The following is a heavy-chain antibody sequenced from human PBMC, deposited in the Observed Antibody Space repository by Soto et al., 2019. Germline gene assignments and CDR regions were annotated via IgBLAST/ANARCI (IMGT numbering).Heavy chain of an antibody. CDR3: ARGWELQAFDY. V-gene: IGHV1-18*04. CDR1: GYSFISYG. J-gene: IGHJ4*02. CDR2: ISVYNGDT. D-gene: IGHD1-26*01. Sequence: QVQLVQSGGEVKKPGASVKVSCKASGYSFISYGINWVRQAPGQGLEWMGWISVYNGDTNYAQKLQGRVTMTTDTSTSTAYMELKSLKSDDTAVYYRARGWELQAFDYWGQGTLVTVSS.